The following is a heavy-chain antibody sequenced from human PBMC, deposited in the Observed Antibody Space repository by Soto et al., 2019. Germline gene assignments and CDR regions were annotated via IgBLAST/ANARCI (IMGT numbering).Heavy chain of an antibody. J-gene: IGHJ6*03. CDR3: ARLGYCSGGSCYYYYYMDV. V-gene: IGHV4-39*01. CDR2: IYYSGST. CDR1: GGSISSSSYY. D-gene: IGHD2-15*01. Sequence: SETLSLTCTVSGGSISSSSYYWGWIRQPPGKGLEWIGSIYYSGSTYYNPSLKSRVTISVDTSKNQFSLKLSSVTAADTAVYYCARLGYCSGGSCYYYYYMDVWGKGTTVTVSS.